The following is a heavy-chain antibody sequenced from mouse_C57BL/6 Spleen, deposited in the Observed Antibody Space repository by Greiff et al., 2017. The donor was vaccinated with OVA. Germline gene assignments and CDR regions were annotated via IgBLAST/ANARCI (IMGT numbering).Heavy chain of an antibody. J-gene: IGHJ2*01. D-gene: IGHD1-1*01. CDR2: IYPGSGNT. CDR1: GYTFTDYY. Sequence: QVQLQQSGAELVRPGASVKLSCKASGYTFTDYYINWVKQRPGQGLEWIARIYPGSGNTYYNEKFKGKATLTAEKSSSTAYMQLSSLTSEDSAVYFCARDYYTYYFDYWGQGTTLTVSS. CDR3: ARDYYTYYFDY. V-gene: IGHV1-76*01.